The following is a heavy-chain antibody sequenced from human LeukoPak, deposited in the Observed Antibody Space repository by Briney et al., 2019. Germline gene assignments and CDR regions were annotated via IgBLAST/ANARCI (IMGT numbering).Heavy chain of an antibody. CDR1: GFTFSSYS. D-gene: IGHD3-3*01. V-gene: IGHV3-21*01. J-gene: IGHJ3*02. Sequence: PGGSLRLSCAASGFTFSSYSMNWVRQAPGKGLEWVSSISSSSNFIYYADSVKGRFTISRDNAKNSLYLQMNSLRAEDTAVYYWARPISHYDLSDIGGKGTMVPVSS. CDR3: ARPISHYDLSDI. CDR2: ISSSSNFI.